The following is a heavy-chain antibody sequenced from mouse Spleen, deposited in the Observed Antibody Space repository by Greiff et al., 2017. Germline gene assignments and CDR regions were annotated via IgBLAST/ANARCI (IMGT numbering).Heavy chain of an antibody. CDR1: GYTFTDYN. V-gene: IGHV1-22*01. Sequence: VQLKESGPELVKPGASVKMSCKASGYTFTDYNMHWVKQSHGKSLEWIGYINPNNGGTSYNQKFKGKATLTVNKSSSTAYMELRSLTSEDSAVYYCARSGLRLAMDYWGQGTSVTVSS. CDR2: INPNNGGT. J-gene: IGHJ4*01. CDR3: ARSGLRLAMDY. D-gene: IGHD2-2*01.